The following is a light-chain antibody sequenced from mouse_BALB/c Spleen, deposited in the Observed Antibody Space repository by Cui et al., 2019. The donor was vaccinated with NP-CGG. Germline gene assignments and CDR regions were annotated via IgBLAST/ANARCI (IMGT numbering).Light chain of an antibody. Sequence: QAVLTQESALTTSPGETVTLTCRTSTGTVTTSNYANWVQEKPAHLFTGLIGGTNNRAPGIPARFSGSLIGDKAALTITGAQTNDEAIYFCALWYSNHWVFGGGTQLTVL. V-gene: IGLV1*01. CDR3: ALWYSNHWV. CDR1: TGTVTTSNY. CDR2: GTN. J-gene: IGLJ1*01.